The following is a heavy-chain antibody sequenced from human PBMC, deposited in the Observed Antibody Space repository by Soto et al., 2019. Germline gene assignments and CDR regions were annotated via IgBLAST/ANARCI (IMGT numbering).Heavy chain of an antibody. V-gene: IGHV4-4*02. CDR1: GGSISSSNW. CDR3: ASDTRLGPTNYYYYYGMDV. D-gene: IGHD1-26*01. J-gene: IGHJ6*02. Sequence: QVQLQESGPGLVKPSGTLSLTCAVSGGSISSSNWWSWVRQPPGKGLEWIGEIYHSGSTNYNPSLKSRVTISVDKSKNQFSLKLSSVTAADTAVYYCASDTRLGPTNYYYYYGMDVWGQGTTVTVSS. CDR2: IYHSGST.